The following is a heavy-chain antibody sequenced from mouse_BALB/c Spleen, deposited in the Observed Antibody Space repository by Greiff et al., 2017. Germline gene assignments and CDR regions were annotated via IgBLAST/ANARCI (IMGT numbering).Heavy chain of an antibody. CDR3: AREDYDGAWFAY. V-gene: IGHV3-2*02. Sequence: EVKLLESGPGLVKPSQSLSLTCTVTGYSITSDYAWNWIRQFPGNKLEWMGYISYSGSTSYNPSLKSRISITRDTSKNQFFLQLNSVTTEDTATYYCAREDYDGAWFAYWGQGTLVTVSA. CDR2: ISYSGST. J-gene: IGHJ3*01. D-gene: IGHD2-4*01. CDR1: GYSITSDYA.